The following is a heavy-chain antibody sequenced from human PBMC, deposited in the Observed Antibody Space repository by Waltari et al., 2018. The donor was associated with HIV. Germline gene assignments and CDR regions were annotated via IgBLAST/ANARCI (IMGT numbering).Heavy chain of an antibody. D-gene: IGHD3-9*01. CDR1: GFNFDDFA. CDR3: TKDMELTGYYNQFDS. J-gene: IGHJ4*02. CDR2: ITFNSERV. Sequence: EVQLVESGGGLVQPGRSLRLSCVASGFNFDDFAMHWVRQAPGKGLEWVSSITFNSERVACAASVKGRFTISRDNTKNSLFRQMNDVRPEDTALYYCTKDMELTGYYNQFDSWGQGTLVTVSS. V-gene: IGHV3-9*01.